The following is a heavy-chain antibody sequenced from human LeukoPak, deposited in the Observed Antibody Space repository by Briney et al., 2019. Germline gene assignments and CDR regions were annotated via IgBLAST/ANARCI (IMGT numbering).Heavy chain of an antibody. CDR1: GGSISSGGYS. D-gene: IGHD3-22*01. J-gene: IGHJ6*02. CDR3: ARMGARDSSGYYYYYYGMDV. V-gene: IGHV4-30-2*01. CDR2: IYHSGST. Sequence: SETLSLTCAVSGGSISSGGYSWSWIRQPPGKGLGWIGYIYHSGSTYYNPSLKSRVTISVDRSKNQFSLKLSSVTAADTAVYYCARMGARDSSGYYYYYYGMDVWGQGTTVTVSS.